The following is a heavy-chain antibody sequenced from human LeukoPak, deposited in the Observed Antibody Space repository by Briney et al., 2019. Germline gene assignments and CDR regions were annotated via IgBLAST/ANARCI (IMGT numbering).Heavy chain of an antibody. J-gene: IGHJ4*02. V-gene: IGHV4-34*01. D-gene: IGHD1-1*01. Sequence: KPSETLSLTCAVYGGSFSSYYWSWIRQPPGKGLEWIGEINHSGSTNYNPSLKSRVTISVDTSKNQFSLKLSSVTAADTAVYYCARGGKGGTGYFDYWGQGTLVTVSS. CDR3: ARGGKGGTGYFDY. CDR2: INHSGST. CDR1: GGSFSSYY.